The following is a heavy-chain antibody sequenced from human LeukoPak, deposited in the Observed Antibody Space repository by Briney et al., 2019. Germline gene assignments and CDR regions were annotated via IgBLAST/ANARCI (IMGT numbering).Heavy chain of an antibody. CDR1: GGNFSTYA. Sequence: SVKVTCKASGGNFSTYAINWVRQAPGQGLEWMGRSVPVLGIANQAPKYQGRVTFTADTSTNTAYMDLSSLRSEDTAVYFCARKAMDGGNLHYYFGMDVWGQGTTVIVSS. J-gene: IGHJ6*02. V-gene: IGHV1-69*04. CDR2: SVPVLGIA. CDR3: ARKAMDGGNLHYYFGMDV. D-gene: IGHD4-23*01.